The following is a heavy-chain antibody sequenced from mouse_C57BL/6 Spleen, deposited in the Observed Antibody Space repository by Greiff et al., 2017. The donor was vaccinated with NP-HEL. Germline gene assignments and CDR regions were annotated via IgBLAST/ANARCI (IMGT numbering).Heavy chain of an antibody. CDR3: ARSTVVAPMDY. V-gene: IGHV1-52*01. J-gene: IGHJ4*01. Sequence: VQLQQPGAELVRPGSSVKLSCKASGYTFTSYWMHWVKQRPIQGLEWIGNIDPSDSATHYNPKFKDKATLTVDKSSSTAYMQLSSLTSEDSAVYYCARSTVVAPMDYWGQGTSVTVSS. CDR1: GYTFTSYW. CDR2: IDPSDSAT. D-gene: IGHD1-1*01.